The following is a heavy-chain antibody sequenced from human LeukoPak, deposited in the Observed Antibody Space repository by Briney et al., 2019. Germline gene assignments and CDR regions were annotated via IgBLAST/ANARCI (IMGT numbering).Heavy chain of an antibody. Sequence: GGSLRLSCAASGFTFSSYGMHWVRQAPGKGLEWVAFIRYDGSNKYYADSVKGRFTIPRDNSMNTLYLQMNSLRAEDTAVYYCAKDHKYRIAAAGRGWYFDYWGQGTLVTVSS. CDR2: IRYDGSNK. D-gene: IGHD6-13*01. V-gene: IGHV3-30*02. J-gene: IGHJ4*02. CDR3: AKDHKYRIAAAGRGWYFDY. CDR1: GFTFSSYG.